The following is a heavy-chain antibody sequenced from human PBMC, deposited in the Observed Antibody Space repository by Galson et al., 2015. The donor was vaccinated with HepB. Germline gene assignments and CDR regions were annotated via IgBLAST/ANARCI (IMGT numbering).Heavy chain of an antibody. CDR2: IKQDGSEK. Sequence: SLRLSCAASGFIFSSYWMSWVRQAPGKGLEWVANIKQDGSEKYYVDSVKGRFTISRDNVKNSLYLQMNSLRAEDTAVYYCARAMIVVVIPPGLDFWGQGILVTVSS. J-gene: IGHJ4*02. V-gene: IGHV3-7*03. CDR3: ARAMIVVVIPPGLDF. D-gene: IGHD3-22*01. CDR1: GFIFSSYW.